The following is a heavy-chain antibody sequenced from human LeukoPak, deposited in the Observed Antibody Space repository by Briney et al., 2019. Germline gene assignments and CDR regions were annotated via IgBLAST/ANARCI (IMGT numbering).Heavy chain of an antibody. CDR1: GLTFSSYE. V-gene: IGHV3-48*03. Sequence: GGSLRLSCAGSGLTFSSYEMNWVRQAPGKRLQWVSYISSSGDKIYYANSVKGRFTISRDNAKNSLSLQMNSLRVEDTAVYYCARGHRPQYTSVWDNSFDPWGQGTLVTVSS. CDR2: ISSSGDKI. D-gene: IGHD1-26*01. J-gene: IGHJ5*02. CDR3: ARGHRPQYTSVWDNSFDP.